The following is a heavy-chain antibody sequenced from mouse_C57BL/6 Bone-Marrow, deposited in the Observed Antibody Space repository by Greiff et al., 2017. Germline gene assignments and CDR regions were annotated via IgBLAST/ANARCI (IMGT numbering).Heavy chain of an antibody. V-gene: IGHV1-69*01. CDR2: IDPSDSYT. Sequence: VKLQQPGAELVMPGASVKLSCKASGYTFTSYWMHWVKQRPGQGLEWIGEIDPSDSYTNYNQKFKGKSTLTVDKSSSTAYMQLSSLTSEDSAVYYCARWRATVVAGDYFDYWGQGTTLTVSS. CDR3: ARWRATVVAGDYFDY. J-gene: IGHJ2*01. CDR1: GYTFTSYW. D-gene: IGHD1-1*01.